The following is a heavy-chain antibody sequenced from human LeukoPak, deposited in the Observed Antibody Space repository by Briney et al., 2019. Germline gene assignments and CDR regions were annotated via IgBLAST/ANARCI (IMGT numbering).Heavy chain of an antibody. CDR3: ALSITMIVVVRD. CDR2: IYHSGST. Sequence: SETLSLTCTVSGGSISSSSYYWGWIRQPPGKGLEWIGSIYHSGSTYYNPSLKSRVTISVDTSKNQFSLKLSSVTAADTAVYYCALSITMIVVVRDWGQGTLVTVSS. J-gene: IGHJ4*02. CDR1: GGSISSSSYY. V-gene: IGHV4-39*07. D-gene: IGHD3-22*01.